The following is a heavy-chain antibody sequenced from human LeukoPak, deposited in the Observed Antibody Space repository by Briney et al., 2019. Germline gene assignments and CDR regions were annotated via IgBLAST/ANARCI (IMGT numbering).Heavy chain of an antibody. J-gene: IGHJ6*02. CDR1: GFTFSTYE. CDR3: ATIAPNYYYDGMDV. CDR2: ISSSGSTI. D-gene: IGHD3-22*01. Sequence: GGSLRLSCAASGFTFSTYEMNWVRQAPGKGLEWVSYISSSGSTIYYADSVKGRFTISRDNAKTSLYLQMNSLRAEDTAVYYCATIAPNYYYDGMDVWGQGTTVTVSS. V-gene: IGHV3-48*03.